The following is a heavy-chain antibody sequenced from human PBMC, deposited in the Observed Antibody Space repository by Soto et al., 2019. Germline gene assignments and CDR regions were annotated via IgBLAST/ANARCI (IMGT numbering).Heavy chain of an antibody. Sequence: ASVKVSCKASGYTFTSYGISWVRQAPGQGLEWMGWISAYNGNTNYAQKLHDRLIMTTDTSTSTAFMELRNLRFDDTAVYYCAKNGTNWLDSWGQGTLVTVSS. D-gene: IGHD2-8*01. CDR1: GYTFTSYG. CDR2: ISAYNGNT. CDR3: AKNGTNWLDS. V-gene: IGHV1-18*01. J-gene: IGHJ5*01.